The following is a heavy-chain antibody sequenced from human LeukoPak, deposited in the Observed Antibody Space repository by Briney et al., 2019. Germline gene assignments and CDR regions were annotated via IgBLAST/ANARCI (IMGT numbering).Heavy chain of an antibody. CDR3: ARESCSGGSCYSLGYYYYYMDV. V-gene: IGHV1-2*02. CDR2: INPNSGGT. D-gene: IGHD2-15*01. J-gene: IGHJ6*03. Sequence: VASVKVSCKASGYTFTGYYMHWVRQAPGQGLEWMGWINPNSGGTNYAQKFQGRVTMTRDTSISTAYMELSRLRSDDTAVYYCARESCSGGSCYSLGYYYYYMDVWGKGTTVTISS. CDR1: GYTFTGYY.